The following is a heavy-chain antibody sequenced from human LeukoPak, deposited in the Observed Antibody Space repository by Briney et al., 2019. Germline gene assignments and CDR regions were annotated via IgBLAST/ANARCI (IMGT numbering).Heavy chain of an antibody. D-gene: IGHD3-22*01. CDR2: IYSDNT. J-gene: IGHJ4*02. Sequence: GGSLRLSCTVSGFTVSSNSMSWVRQAPGKGLEWVSFIYSDNTHYSDSVKGRFTISRDNSRNTLYLQMNSLRAEDTAVYYCSRADLPNYFDSRGYLYFWGQGTLVTVFS. CDR3: SRADLPNYFDSRGYLYF. CDR1: GFTVSSNS. V-gene: IGHV3-53*01.